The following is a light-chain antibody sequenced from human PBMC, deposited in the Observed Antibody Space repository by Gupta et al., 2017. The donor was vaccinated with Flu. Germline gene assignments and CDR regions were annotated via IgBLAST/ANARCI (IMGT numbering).Light chain of an antibody. J-gene: IGKJ1*01. V-gene: IGKV4-1*01. CDR2: WAS. Sequence: DIVMTQSPDSLAVSLGERATINCKSSQSVLYSSNNKNYLAWYQQKPGQPPKLLSYWASTQESGVPDRFSGSGSGTDFTLTNSSLQAEDVAVYYCQQNYSTPQTFGQGTKVEIK. CDR1: QSVLYSSNNKNY. CDR3: QQNYSTPQT.